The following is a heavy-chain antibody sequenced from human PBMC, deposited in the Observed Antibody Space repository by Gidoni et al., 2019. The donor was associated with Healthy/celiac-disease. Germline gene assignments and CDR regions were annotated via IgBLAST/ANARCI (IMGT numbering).Heavy chain of an antibody. Sequence: QVQLVQSGAEVTKPGSSVKVSCNASGGTFSSYAISWVRQAPGQGLEWMGGIIPIFGTANYAQKFQGRVTITADESTSTAYMELSSLRSEDTAVYYCARGSRDGYNLAFDYWGQGTLVTVSS. V-gene: IGHV1-69*01. D-gene: IGHD5-12*01. CDR3: ARGSRDGYNLAFDY. J-gene: IGHJ4*02. CDR1: GGTFSSYA. CDR2: IIPIFGTA.